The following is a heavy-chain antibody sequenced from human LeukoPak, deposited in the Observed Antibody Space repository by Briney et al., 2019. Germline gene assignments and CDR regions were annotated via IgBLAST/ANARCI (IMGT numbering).Heavy chain of an antibody. CDR3: ARTLMEQVVRGGFDY. Sequence: GGSLRLSCAASGFTFSSYAMSWVRQAPGQGLEWVSAISDSGGNTYYADSVKGRFTISRDNSKNTLYLQMNSLRAGDTAVYYCARTLMEQVVRGGFDYWGQGTQVTVSS. V-gene: IGHV3-23*01. CDR1: GFTFSSYA. J-gene: IGHJ4*02. CDR2: ISDSGGNT. D-gene: IGHD3-10*01.